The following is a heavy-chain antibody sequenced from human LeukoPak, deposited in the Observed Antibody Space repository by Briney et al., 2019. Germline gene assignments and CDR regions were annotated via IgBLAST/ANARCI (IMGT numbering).Heavy chain of an antibody. CDR3: ARDENSNHVEFDQ. CDR1: GFTVNSNY. J-gene: IGHJ4*01. CDR2: SYNDSSA. V-gene: IGHV3-66*01. Sequence: GGPLRLSCAASGFTVNSNYMSWVRQAPGKGLEWVSVSYNDSSAYYANSVRGRFTVSRDSSKTTLYLQMKSRRAEDTAVYFCARDENSNHVEFDQWGQGTLVTVSS. D-gene: IGHD4-11*01.